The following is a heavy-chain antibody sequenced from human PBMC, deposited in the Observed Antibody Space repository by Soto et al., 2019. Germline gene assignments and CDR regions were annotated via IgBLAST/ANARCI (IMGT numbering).Heavy chain of an antibody. D-gene: IGHD3-22*01. CDR3: ARDLGDSSEYYYYYGMDV. CDR1: GFTFSSYG. J-gene: IGHJ6*02. Sequence: GGSLRLSCAASGFTFSSYGMHWVRQAPGKGLEWVAVIWYDGSNKYYADSVKGRFTIPRDNSKNTLYLQMNSLRAEDTAVYYCARDLGDSSEYYYYYGMDVWGQGTTVTVSS. CDR2: IWYDGSNK. V-gene: IGHV3-33*01.